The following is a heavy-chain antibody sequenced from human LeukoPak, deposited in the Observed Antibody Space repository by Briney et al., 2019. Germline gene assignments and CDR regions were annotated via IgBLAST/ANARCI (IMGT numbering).Heavy chain of an antibody. CDR3: ARLLSGVDWYFDL. CDR2: ISVYNGNT. D-gene: IGHD1-26*01. V-gene: IGHV1-18*01. Sequence: ASVKVSCKTPGYTFTTYGISWVRQAPGHGLEWMGWISVYNGNTNYAQKLQGRVTMTTDTSTSTAYMEVRSLRSDDTAVYYCARLLSGVDWYFDLWGRGTLVTVSS. J-gene: IGHJ2*01. CDR1: GYTFTTYG.